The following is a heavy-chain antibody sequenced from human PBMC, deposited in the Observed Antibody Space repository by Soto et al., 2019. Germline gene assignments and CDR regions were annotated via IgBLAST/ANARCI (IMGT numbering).Heavy chain of an antibody. CDR3: ASSPGSLAGDY. Sequence: QVQLRESGPGLVKPSGTLSLTCAVSSDSISSSTWWSWVRQPPGRGLEWIGEIFHSGSTNYNPSLKSRVTISLGKYKTQFSLNLTSVTAADTAVYHCASSPGSLAGDYWGQGILVSVTS. D-gene: IGHD2-15*01. V-gene: IGHV4-4*02. CDR2: IFHSGST. J-gene: IGHJ4*02. CDR1: SDSISSSTW.